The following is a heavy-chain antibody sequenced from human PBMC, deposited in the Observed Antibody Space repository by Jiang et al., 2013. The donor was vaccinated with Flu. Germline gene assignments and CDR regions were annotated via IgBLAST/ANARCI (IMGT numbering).Heavy chain of an antibody. CDR2: ISGYNGNT. J-gene: IGHJ6*04. Sequence: EVKKPGSSVKVSCKASGYTFATYRITWVRQAPGQGLEWMGWISGYNGNTNYAQKVQGRVTMTTDTSTSTAYMELRSLRSDDTAVYYCARDHPTGGYDFYFYYGMDVWGKGTTVTVSS. CDR3: ARDHPTGGYDFYFYYGMDV. D-gene: IGHD5-12*01. CDR1: GYTFATYR. V-gene: IGHV1-18*01.